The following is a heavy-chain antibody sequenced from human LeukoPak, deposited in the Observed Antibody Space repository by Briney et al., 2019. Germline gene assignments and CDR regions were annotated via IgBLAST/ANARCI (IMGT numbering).Heavy chain of an antibody. CDR3: ARGNIRYYDISTGSPIDN. Sequence: SETLSLTCAVYGGSFSGYYWTWIRQPPGKGLEWIGEIDHSGSTNYSPSLKSRVAISVDTSKNQFSLRLSSVTAADTAVYYCARGNIRYYDISTGSPIDNWGQGTLVTVSS. J-gene: IGHJ4*02. CDR2: IDHSGST. CDR1: GGSFSGYY. D-gene: IGHD3-9*01. V-gene: IGHV4-34*01.